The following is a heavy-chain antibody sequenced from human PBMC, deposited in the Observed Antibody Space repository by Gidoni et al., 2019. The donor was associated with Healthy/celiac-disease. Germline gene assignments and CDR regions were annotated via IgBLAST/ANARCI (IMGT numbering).Heavy chain of an antibody. CDR3: ARDRRRGAMTTVTPGAFDI. Sequence: QVQLVQSGAEVKKPGASVKVSCKASGYTFTSYAMHWVRQAPGHRLEWMGWINAGNGNTKYSQTFQGRVTITRYTSASTAYMELSSLRSEDTAVYYCARDRRRGAMTTVTPGAFDIWGQGTMVTVSS. CDR1: GYTFTSYA. D-gene: IGHD4-17*01. J-gene: IGHJ3*02. V-gene: IGHV1-3*01. CDR2: INAGNGNT.